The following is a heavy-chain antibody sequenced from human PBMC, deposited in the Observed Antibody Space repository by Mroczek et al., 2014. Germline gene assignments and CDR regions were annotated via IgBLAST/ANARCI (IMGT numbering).Heavy chain of an antibody. CDR1: GGSISSYY. Sequence: QVQLQESGPGLVKPSETLSLTCTVSGGSISSYYWSWIRQPPGKGLEWIGYIYYSGSTNYNPSLKSRVTISVDTSKNQFSLKLSSVTAADTAVYYCARAPKYQLLYLDYWGQGTLVTVSS. D-gene: IGHD2-2*01. CDR3: ARAPKYQLLYLDY. J-gene: IGHJ4*02. CDR2: IYYSGST. V-gene: IGHV4-59*01.